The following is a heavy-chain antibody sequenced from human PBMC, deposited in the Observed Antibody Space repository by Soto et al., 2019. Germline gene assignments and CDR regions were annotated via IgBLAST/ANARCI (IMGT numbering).Heavy chain of an antibody. CDR2: INHSGST. D-gene: IGHD3-22*01. CDR1: DGSMNSDSSY. CDR3: ARLGGYVSVGYYYLWDS. J-gene: IGHJ4*02. Sequence: ETLSLTCRVSDGSMNSDSSYWGWIRQPPGKGLEWIGVINHSGSTYHNLSLKGRVTMSVDASRNQSSLKLTSMTAADTAVYYCARLGGYVSVGYYYLWDSWGQGTLVTVSS. V-gene: IGHV4-39*01.